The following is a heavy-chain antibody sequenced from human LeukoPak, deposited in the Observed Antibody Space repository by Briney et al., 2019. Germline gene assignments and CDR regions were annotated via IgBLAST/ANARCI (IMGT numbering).Heavy chain of an antibody. J-gene: IGHJ2*01. CDR3: SAGFGSSWYDCYFDL. D-gene: IGHD6-13*01. V-gene: IGHV1-58*01. Sequence: SVTFSFKASRFTFTKSAVQWVRQARGQRLEGIGWLVVGNGNTKYAQTFQERVTITRDMSTSTAYMELSSLRSEDTAVYYCSAGFGSSWYDCYFDLWGRGTLVTVSS. CDR2: LVVGNGNT. CDR1: RFTFTKSA.